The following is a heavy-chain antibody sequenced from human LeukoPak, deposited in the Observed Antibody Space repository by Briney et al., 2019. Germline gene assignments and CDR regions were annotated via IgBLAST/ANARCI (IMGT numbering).Heavy chain of an antibody. J-gene: IGHJ3*02. Sequence: SQTLSLTCAISGDSFSSNSVAWNWIRQSPSRGLGWLGRTYYRSKWYNDYVISVKSRITINPDTSKSQFSLQLNSVTPEDTAVYYCARGVNNAFDIWGQGTMVTVSS. CDR1: GDSFSSNSVA. CDR3: ARGVNNAFDI. CDR2: TYYRSKWYN. V-gene: IGHV6-1*01.